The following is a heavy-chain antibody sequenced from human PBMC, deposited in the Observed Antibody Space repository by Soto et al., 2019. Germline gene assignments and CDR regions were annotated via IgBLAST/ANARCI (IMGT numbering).Heavy chain of an antibody. CDR2: ISYSGST. D-gene: IGHD3-10*01. CDR3: ARGVVKRSRGVIWTKGWFDP. V-gene: IGHV4-39*07. CDR1: GGSISSGGYY. Sequence: SETLSLTCTVSGGSISSGGYYWNWIRQPPGKGLEWIGRISYSGSTYYNPSLKSRVTMSVDTSKDQFSLKLSSVTAADTAVYYCARGVVKRSRGVIWTKGWFDPWGQGTLVTVSS. J-gene: IGHJ5*02.